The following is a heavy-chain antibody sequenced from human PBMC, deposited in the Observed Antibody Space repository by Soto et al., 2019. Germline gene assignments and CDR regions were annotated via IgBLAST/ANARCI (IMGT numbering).Heavy chain of an antibody. CDR2: IYSGGST. Sequence: EVQLVESGGGLVQPGGSLRLSCAASGFTVSSNYMSWVRQAPGKGLEWVSVIYSGGSTYYADSVKGRFTISRDNSKNTLYLQMNRLRAEDTAVYYCARLTMVRGVSEYYYYYYMYVWGKGTTVTVSS. CDR1: GFTVSSNY. V-gene: IGHV3-66*04. J-gene: IGHJ6*03. CDR3: ARLTMVRGVSEYYYYYYMYV. D-gene: IGHD3-10*01.